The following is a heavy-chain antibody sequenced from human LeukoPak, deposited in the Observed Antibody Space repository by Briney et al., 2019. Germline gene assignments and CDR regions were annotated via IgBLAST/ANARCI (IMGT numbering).Heavy chain of an antibody. D-gene: IGHD3-3*01. V-gene: IGHV3-53*05. J-gene: IGHJ5*02. CDR3: ARDFWWSYYDFWSGYYPTLNWFDP. Sequence: GGSLRLSCAASGFTVSSNYMSWVRQAPGKGLEWVSVIYSGGSTYYADSVKGRFTISRDNSKNTLYLQMNSMRAEDTAVYYCARDFWWSYYDFWSGYYPTLNWFDPWGQGTLVTVSS. CDR1: GFTVSSNY. CDR2: IYSGGST.